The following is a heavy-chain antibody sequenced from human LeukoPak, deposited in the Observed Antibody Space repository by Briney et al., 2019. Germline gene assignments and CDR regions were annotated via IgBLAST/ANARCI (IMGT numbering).Heavy chain of an antibody. CDR3: ARALDQHYYSYGMDV. J-gene: IGHJ6*02. CDR1: GFIFSDYY. V-gene: IGHV3-11*01. CDR2: ISCSGSNI. Sequence: GGSLRLSCAASGFIFSDYYMIWIRQAPGKGLEWVSYISCSGSNIYYADSVKGRLTISRDNAKNSLYLQMNSLRAEDTAVYYCARALDQHYYSYGMDVWGQGTTVTVSS.